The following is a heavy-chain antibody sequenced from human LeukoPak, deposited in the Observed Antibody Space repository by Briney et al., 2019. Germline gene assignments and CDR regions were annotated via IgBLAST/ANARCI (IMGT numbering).Heavy chain of an antibody. CDR2: ISRSGTPI. CDR1: GFTFNDYY. V-gene: IGHV3-11*04. J-gene: IGHJ4*02. Sequence: GGSLRLSCAASGFTFNDYYMNWIRQAPEKGLEWVSYISRSGTPIYYADSVKGRFTISRDNARNSLHLQMNSLRAEDTAVYYCAREWAGGDSSAYPPFDYWGQGTLVTVSS. D-gene: IGHD3-22*01. CDR3: AREWAGGDSSAYPPFDY.